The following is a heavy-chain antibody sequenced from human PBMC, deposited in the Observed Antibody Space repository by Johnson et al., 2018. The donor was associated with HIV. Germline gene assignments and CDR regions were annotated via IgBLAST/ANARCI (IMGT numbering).Heavy chain of an antibody. CDR2: INSDGSST. Sequence: VQLVESGGGLVQPGGSLRLSCAASGFTFSSYWMHWVRQAPGKGLVWVSRINSDGSSTTYADSVKGRFTISRDNAKNTLYLQMTSLRAEDTAVYYCAREMGWEDAFDIWGQGTMVTVSS. V-gene: IGHV3-74*01. J-gene: IGHJ3*02. D-gene: IGHD6-19*01. CDR3: AREMGWEDAFDI. CDR1: GFTFSSYW.